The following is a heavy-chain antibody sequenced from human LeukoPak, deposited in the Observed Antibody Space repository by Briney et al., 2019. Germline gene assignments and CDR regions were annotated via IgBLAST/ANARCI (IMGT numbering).Heavy chain of an antibody. CDR1: GFTSSSYG. J-gene: IGHJ6*02. V-gene: IGHV3-30*18. CDR2: ISYDGSNK. D-gene: IGHD2-2*01. Sequence: PGGSLRLSCAASGFTSSSYGMHWVRQAPGKGLEWVAVISYDGSNKYYADSVKGRFTISRDNSKNTLYLQMNSLRAEDTAVYYCAKGKGDIVVVPGVAPYYYYGMDVWGQGTTVTVSS. CDR3: AKGKGDIVVVPGVAPYYYYGMDV.